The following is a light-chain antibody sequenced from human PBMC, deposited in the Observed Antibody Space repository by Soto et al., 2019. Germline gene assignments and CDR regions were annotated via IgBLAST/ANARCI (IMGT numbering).Light chain of an antibody. CDR3: QHSSSSPIT. Sequence: EIVLTQSPGTLSLSPGERATLSCRASQSVTSSYLAWYQQKPGQAPRLLMYAASSRATGIPDRFSGSGSGTYFTLTISRLEAEDFAVYYCQHSSSSPITFGQGTRLDIK. CDR2: AAS. CDR1: QSVTSSY. J-gene: IGKJ5*01. V-gene: IGKV3-20*01.